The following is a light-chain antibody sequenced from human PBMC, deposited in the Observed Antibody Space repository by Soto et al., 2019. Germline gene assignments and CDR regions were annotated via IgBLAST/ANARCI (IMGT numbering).Light chain of an antibody. CDR1: QSVSNL. J-gene: IGKJ3*01. V-gene: IGKV3-11*01. CDR2: DAS. Sequence: EIVLTQSPATLSLSPGERATLSCRASQSVSNLLAWYQQKPGQGPRLLIYDASHRATGIPARFSGSGSGTDFTLTISSLEPEDFAVYYCQQRSDWRFIFGPGTKVDIK. CDR3: QQRSDWRFI.